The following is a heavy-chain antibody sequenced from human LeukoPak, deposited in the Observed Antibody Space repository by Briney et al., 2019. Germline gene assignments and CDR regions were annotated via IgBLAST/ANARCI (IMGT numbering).Heavy chain of an antibody. Sequence: GGSLRLSCAASGFTFSSYGMHWVRRAPGKGLEWVAVIWYDGSNKYYADSVKGRFTISRDNSKNTLYLQMNSLRAEDTAVYYCATSYYSSSWDLFDYWGQGTLVTVSS. CDR2: IWYDGSNK. CDR1: GFTFSSYG. D-gene: IGHD6-13*01. J-gene: IGHJ4*02. V-gene: IGHV3-33*01. CDR3: ATSYYSSSWDLFDY.